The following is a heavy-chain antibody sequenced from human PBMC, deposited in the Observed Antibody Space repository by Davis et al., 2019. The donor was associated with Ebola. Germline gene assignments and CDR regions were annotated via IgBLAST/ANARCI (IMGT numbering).Heavy chain of an antibody. J-gene: IGHJ4*03. V-gene: IGHV1-2*02. D-gene: IGHD3-3*01. Sequence: ASVKVSCKASGYTFTDNYIHWVRQAPGQGLEWVGWINPNSGDTNLAQNFQGTVTLTRDTSTNTAYLELTRPTSDDTAIYFCARGSFFWSGSFLGYFDYWGQGILITVSS. CDR3: ARGSFFWSGSFLGYFDY. CDR1: GYTFTDNY. CDR2: INPNSGDT.